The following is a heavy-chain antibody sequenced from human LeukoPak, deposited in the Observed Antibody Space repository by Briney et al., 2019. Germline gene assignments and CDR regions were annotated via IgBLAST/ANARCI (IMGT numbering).Heavy chain of an antibody. V-gene: IGHV1-18*04. Sequence: GASVKVSCKAAGYTFTTYGISWVRQAPGQGLEWMGWISTYNGNTNTDYAQKLQGRVTMTTDTSTSTAYMELRSLRSDDTAVYCATSPTIAPAGTGDYWGQGTLVTVSS. D-gene: IGHD6-13*01. J-gene: IGHJ4*02. CDR3: ATSPTIAPAGTGDY. CDR1: GYTFTTYG. CDR2: ISTYNGNT.